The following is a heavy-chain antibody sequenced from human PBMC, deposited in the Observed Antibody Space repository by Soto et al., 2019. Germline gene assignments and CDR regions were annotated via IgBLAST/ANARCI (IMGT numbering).Heavy chain of an antibody. D-gene: IGHD3-3*01. CDR3: AGERDDVWRGYHDY. CDR1: GFTFSSYW. Sequence: EVQLVESGGGLVQPGGSLRLSCAASGFTFSSYWMHWVRQAPGKGLVWVSRINSDGSSTSYADSVKGRFTISRDNAKNTLYLQMNSLRAEDTAGDYCAGERDDVWRGYHDYWGQGTLVTVSS. V-gene: IGHV3-74*01. J-gene: IGHJ4*02. CDR2: INSDGSST.